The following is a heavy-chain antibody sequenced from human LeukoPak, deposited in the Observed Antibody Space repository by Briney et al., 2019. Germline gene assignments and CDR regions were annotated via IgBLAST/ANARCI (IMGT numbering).Heavy chain of an antibody. CDR1: GFTFSSNY. Sequence: GGSLRLSCAASGFTFSSNYMSWVRQAPGKGLEWVSVIYSGGSTYYADSVKGRFTISRDNSKNTLYLQMNSLRAEDTAVYYCARDLVTYCGGDCYDYYGMDVWGQGTTVTVSS. D-gene: IGHD2-21*02. V-gene: IGHV3-53*01. CDR2: IYSGGST. CDR3: ARDLVTYCGGDCYDYYGMDV. J-gene: IGHJ6*02.